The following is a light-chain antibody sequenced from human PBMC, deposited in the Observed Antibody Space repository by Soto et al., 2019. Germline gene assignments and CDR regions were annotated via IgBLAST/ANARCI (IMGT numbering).Light chain of an antibody. Sequence: DIQMTQSPSTLSASVGDTVIITCRASQNVRTWLAWYQQKPGKVPNLLIYKASNLETGVPSRFSGSGSGTEFTLTISSLQPDDFATYYCQQYNSYSLFTFGPGTKVDVK. J-gene: IGKJ3*01. CDR2: KAS. CDR1: QNVRTW. V-gene: IGKV1-5*03. CDR3: QQYNSYSLFT.